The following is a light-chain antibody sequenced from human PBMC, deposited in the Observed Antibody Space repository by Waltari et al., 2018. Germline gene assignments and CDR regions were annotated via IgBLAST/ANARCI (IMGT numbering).Light chain of an antibody. J-gene: IGKJ1*01. Sequence: IVLTQSPATLSLSPGERATLSFRASQSISSYLAWYQQKPGQAPRLLICDGANRATGIPARFSGSGSKTDFTLTIASLEPEDSAVYYCQQSYNWPRTFGQGTKVEIK. CDR2: DGA. CDR3: QQSYNWPRT. CDR1: QSISSY. V-gene: IGKV3-11*01.